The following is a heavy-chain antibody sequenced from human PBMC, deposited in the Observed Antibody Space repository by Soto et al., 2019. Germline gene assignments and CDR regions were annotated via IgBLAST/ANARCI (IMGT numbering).Heavy chain of an antibody. V-gene: IGHV4-39*01. CDR3: ARREELAIAAAGTGYYYYGMDV. J-gene: IGHJ6*02. Sequence: NPSETLSLTCTVSGGSISSSSYYWGWIRQPPGKGPACPGSIYYSGSTYYNPSLKSRVTISVDTSKNQFSLKLSSVTAADTTVYYCARREELAIAAAGTGYYYYGMDVWGQGTTVTVSS. CDR2: IYYSGST. CDR1: GGSISSSSYY. D-gene: IGHD6-13*01.